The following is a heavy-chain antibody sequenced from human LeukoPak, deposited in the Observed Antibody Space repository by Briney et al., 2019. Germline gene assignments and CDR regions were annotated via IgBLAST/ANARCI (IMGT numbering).Heavy chain of an antibody. J-gene: IGHJ6*02. CDR3: ARDSGIVVDPRYYYGMDV. V-gene: IGHV1-18*01. D-gene: IGHD3-22*01. CDR2: ISAYNGNT. CDR1: GGTFSSYA. Sequence: GASVKVSCKASGGTFSSYAISWVRQAPGQGLEWMGWISAYNGNTNYAQKLQGRVTMTTDTSTSTAYMELRSLRSDDTAVYYCARDSGIVVDPRYYYGMDVWGQGTTVTVSS.